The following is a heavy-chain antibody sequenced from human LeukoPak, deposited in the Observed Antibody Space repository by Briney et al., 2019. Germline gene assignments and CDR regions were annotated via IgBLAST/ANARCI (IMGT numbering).Heavy chain of an antibody. CDR1: GFTFSDYY. CDR3: VGPACLRSGYCSTNP. V-gene: IGHV3-11*03. Sequence: PGGSLRLSCEASGFTFSDYYMSWIRQAPGKGLEWVSYISSSGDNTIHADSVKGRFTISRDNAKNSLYLQMNSLRDEDTVVYYCVGPACLRSGYCSTNPWGQGTLVTVSS. J-gene: IGHJ5*02. CDR2: ISSSGDNT. D-gene: IGHD2-2*01.